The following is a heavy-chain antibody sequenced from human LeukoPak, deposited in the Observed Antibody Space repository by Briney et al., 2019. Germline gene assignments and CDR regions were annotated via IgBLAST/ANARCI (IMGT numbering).Heavy chain of an antibody. Sequence: GSSVKVSCKASGGTLSSYAISWLRQAPGQGLEWMGRIIPILGIANYAQKFQGRVTITADKSTSTAYMELSSLRSEDTAVYYCARETPYGSGSYHMDVWGQGTTVTVSS. CDR1: GGTLSSYA. J-gene: IGHJ6*02. D-gene: IGHD1-26*01. CDR3: ARETPYGSGSYHMDV. CDR2: IIPILGIA. V-gene: IGHV1-69*04.